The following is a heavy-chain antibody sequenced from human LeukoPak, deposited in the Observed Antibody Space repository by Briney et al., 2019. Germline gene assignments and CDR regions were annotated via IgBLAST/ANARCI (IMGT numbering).Heavy chain of an antibody. CDR3: ARGGTTQLWQNWGLPHDY. Sequence: HTGGSLRLSCAASGFTFSSYEMNWVRQAPGKGLEWVSYISSSGSTIYYADSVKGRFTISRDNAKNSLYLQMNSLRAEDTAVYYCARGGTTQLWQNWGLPHDYWGQGTLVTVSS. D-gene: IGHD5-18*01. CDR1: GFTFSSYE. V-gene: IGHV3-48*03. J-gene: IGHJ4*02. CDR2: ISSSGSTI.